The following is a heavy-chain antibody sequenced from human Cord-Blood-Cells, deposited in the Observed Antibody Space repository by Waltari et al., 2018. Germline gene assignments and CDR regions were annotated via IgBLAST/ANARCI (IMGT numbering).Heavy chain of an antibody. V-gene: IGHV4-59*01. CDR3: ASRLSEYSSSNWFDP. J-gene: IGHJ5*02. CDR1: GGSISSYY. CDR2: IYYSGST. Sequence: QVQLQESGPGLVKPSETLSLTCTVSGGSISSYYWSWIRQPPGKGLEWIGYIYYSGSTNYNPSLKSRVTISVDTSKNQFSLKLSSVTAADTAVYYCASRLSEYSSSNWFDPWGQGTLVTVSS. D-gene: IGHD6-6*01.